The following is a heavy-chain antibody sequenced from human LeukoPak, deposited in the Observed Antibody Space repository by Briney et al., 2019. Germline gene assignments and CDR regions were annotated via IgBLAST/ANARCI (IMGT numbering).Heavy chain of an antibody. D-gene: IGHD3-10*01. J-gene: IGHJ4*02. CDR2: INHSGST. CDR1: GGSLSGYY. CDR3: ARAGGLFFDY. Sequence: PSETLSLTCALYGGSLSGYYWSWIRQPPGKGLEWIGEINHSGSTNYSPSLKSRVTIAVDTSKNQFSLKLSSVTAADTAVYYCARAGGLFFDYWGQGTVLTVSS. V-gene: IGHV4-34*01.